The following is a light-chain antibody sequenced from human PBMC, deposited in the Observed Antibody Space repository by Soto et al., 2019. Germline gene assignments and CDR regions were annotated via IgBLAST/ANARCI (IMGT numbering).Light chain of an antibody. Sequence: ENVLTQSPATLSLSPGERATLSCRASQSGSSNLAWYQQKPGQAPRLLIYDASNRATGIPARFSGSGSGTDFTLTISSLQPEDFAVYYCHQRSNWPPTFGGGTKVEIK. CDR1: QSGSSN. J-gene: IGKJ4*01. V-gene: IGKV3-11*01. CDR2: DAS. CDR3: HQRSNWPPT.